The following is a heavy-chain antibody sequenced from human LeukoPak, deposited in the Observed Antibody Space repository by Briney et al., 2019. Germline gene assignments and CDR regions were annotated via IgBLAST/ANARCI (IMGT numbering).Heavy chain of an antibody. Sequence: PGGSLRLSCAASGFTFSDFAMTWVRQAPGKGLEWVSSISDRGGSTYYADSVKGRFTITRDDSKNTLYLQMNSLRAEDTAVYHCGRPPRGYDYYYGVDVWGQGTTVTVS. CDR1: GFTFSDFA. CDR2: ISDRGGST. J-gene: IGHJ6*02. V-gene: IGHV3-23*01. CDR3: GRPPRGYDYYYGVDV.